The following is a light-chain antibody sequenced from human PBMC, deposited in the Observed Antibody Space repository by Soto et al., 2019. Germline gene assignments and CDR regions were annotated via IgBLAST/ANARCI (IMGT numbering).Light chain of an antibody. CDR1: RSDVGSYNL. CDR2: EVN. CDR3: CSYAGTNPFAWI. J-gene: IGLJ3*02. V-gene: IGLV2-23*02. Sequence: QSALTQPASVSGSPGQSITIPCTGSRSDVGSYNLVSWYQQHPGKAPQLIIYEVNKRPPGVSTRFSGSKSGNTASLTISGLQAAEEADYYCCSYAGTNPFAWIFAGGPKLPVL.